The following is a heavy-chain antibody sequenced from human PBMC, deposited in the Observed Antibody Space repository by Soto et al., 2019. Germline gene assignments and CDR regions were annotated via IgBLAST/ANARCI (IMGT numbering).Heavy chain of an antibody. J-gene: IGHJ3*02. D-gene: IGHD1-26*01. Sequence: SETLSLTCTVSGGSISRSSYYWGWIRQPPGKGLEWIGSIYYSGSTYYNPSLKSRVTISVDTSKNQFSLKLSSVTAADTAVYYCARPLIVGAPADAFDIWGQGTMVTVSS. CDR2: IYYSGST. CDR1: GGSISRSSYY. CDR3: ARPLIVGAPADAFDI. V-gene: IGHV4-39*01.